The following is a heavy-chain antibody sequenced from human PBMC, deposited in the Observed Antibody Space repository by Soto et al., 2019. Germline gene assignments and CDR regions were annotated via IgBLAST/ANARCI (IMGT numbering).Heavy chain of an antibody. CDR3: ARVPSIVATISYFDY. Sequence: QVQLVQSGAEVKKPGASVKVSCKASGYTFTSYGISWVRQAPGQGLEWMGGISAYNGNTNYAQKLQGRVTMTTDTSTSTANMELRSLRSDDTAVYYCARVPSIVATISYFDYWGQGTLVTVSS. J-gene: IGHJ4*02. CDR2: ISAYNGNT. V-gene: IGHV1-18*01. CDR1: GYTFTSYG. D-gene: IGHD5-12*01.